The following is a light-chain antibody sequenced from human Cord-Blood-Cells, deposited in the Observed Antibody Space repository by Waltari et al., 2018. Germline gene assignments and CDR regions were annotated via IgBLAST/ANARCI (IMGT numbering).Light chain of an antibody. Sequence: EIVMTQSPATLSLSPGERANLSCRASQSVSSSYLSWYQQKPGQDPRLLIYGASTRATGIPAKFSCSGSGTDFTLTISSLQPEDFAVYCCQQDYNFFGGGTKVEIK. J-gene: IGKJ4*01. CDR1: QSVSSSY. CDR3: QQDYNF. CDR2: GAS. V-gene: IGKV3D-7*01.